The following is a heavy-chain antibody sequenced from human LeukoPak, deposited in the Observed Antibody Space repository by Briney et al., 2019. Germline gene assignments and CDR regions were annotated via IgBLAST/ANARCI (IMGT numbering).Heavy chain of an antibody. CDR2: IYTSGST. J-gene: IGHJ4*02. D-gene: IGHD2-21*02. CDR3: AGDGPHCGGGDCHRGGWVDY. CDR1: GGSISSGSYY. Sequence: SQTLSLTCTVSGGSISSGSYYWSWIRQPAGKGLEWIGRIYTSGSTNYNPSLKSRVTISVDTSKNQFSLKLSSVTAADTAVYYCAGDGPHCGGGDCHRGGWVDYWGQGTRSPSPQ. V-gene: IGHV4-61*02.